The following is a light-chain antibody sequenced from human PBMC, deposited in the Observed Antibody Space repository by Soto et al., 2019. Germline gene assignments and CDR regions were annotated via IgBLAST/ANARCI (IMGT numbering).Light chain of an antibody. Sequence: QSVLTQPASVSRSPGQSITISCTGTSSDVGGYNYVSWYQQHPGKAPKLMIYDVSNRPSGVSDRFSGSKSGNTASLTISGLQAENEAEYYCTSYTSSTPFYVFGTGTKVTVL. CDR1: SSDVGGYNY. J-gene: IGLJ1*01. CDR2: DVS. CDR3: TSYTSSTPFYV. V-gene: IGLV2-14*01.